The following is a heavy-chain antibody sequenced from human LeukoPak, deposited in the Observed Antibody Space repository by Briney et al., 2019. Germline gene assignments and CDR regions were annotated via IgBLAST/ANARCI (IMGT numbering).Heavy chain of an antibody. CDR2: IYTSGST. CDR1: GGSISSGNYY. V-gene: IGHV4-61*02. Sequence: SETLSLTCTVSGGSISSGNYYWNWIRQPAGKGLEWIGRIYTSGSTNYNPSLKSRVTISVDTSKNQFSLKLSSVTAADTAVYYCARKVGATENDYYYYYMDVWGKGTTVTISS. CDR3: ARKVGATENDYYYYYMDV. J-gene: IGHJ6*03. D-gene: IGHD1-26*01.